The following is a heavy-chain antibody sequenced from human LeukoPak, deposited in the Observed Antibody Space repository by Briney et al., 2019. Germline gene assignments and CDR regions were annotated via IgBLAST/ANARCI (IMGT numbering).Heavy chain of an antibody. CDR1: GFTVTSND. V-gene: IGHV3-53*01. CDR2: IYIGGGT. D-gene: IGHD6-19*01. J-gene: IGHJ4*02. Sequence: GGSLRLSCEASGFTVTSNDMSWVRQAPGKGLEWVSVIYIGGGTDYADSVKGRFTISRDNSKNTLYLQMNSLRAEDTAVYYCARGSSGCLDYWGQGTLVTVSS. CDR3: ARGSSGCLDY.